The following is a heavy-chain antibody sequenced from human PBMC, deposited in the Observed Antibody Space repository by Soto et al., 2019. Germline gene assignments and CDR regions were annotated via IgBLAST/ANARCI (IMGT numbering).Heavy chain of an antibody. CDR2: IPYDGSHQ. Sequence: QVHLVESGGGVVPPGRSLRLSCAASGFTFSSQGMHWIRQAPGKGLEWLAVIPYDGSHQYYADSVKGRFSISRDNSNNTLYLQMNSLRAEDTAVYYCANLRVLECEVQESDCGGQGTLVSVSS. D-gene: IGHD3-3*01. J-gene: IGHJ4*02. V-gene: IGHV3-30*18. CDR3: ANLRVLECEVQESDC. CDR1: GFTFSSQG.